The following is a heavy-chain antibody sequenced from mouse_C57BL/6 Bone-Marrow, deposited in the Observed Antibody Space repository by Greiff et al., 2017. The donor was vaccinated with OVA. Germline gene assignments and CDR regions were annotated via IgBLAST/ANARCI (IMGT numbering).Heavy chain of an antibody. Sequence: VQLKQSGAELVKPGASVKLSCTASGFNIKDYYMHWVKQRTEQGLEWIGRIDPEDGETKYAPKFQGKATITADTSSNTAYLPLSRLTSEDTAVYYCAKPYGSYWYFDVWGTGTTVTVSS. J-gene: IGHJ1*03. CDR2: IDPEDGET. V-gene: IGHV14-2*01. D-gene: IGHD1-1*01. CDR3: AKPYGSYWYFDV. CDR1: GFNIKDYY.